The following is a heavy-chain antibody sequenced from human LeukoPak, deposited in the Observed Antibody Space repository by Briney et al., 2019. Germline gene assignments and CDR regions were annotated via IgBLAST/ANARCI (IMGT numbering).Heavy chain of an antibody. CDR1: GGSISTSY. Sequence: SETLSLTCTVSGGSISTSYWSWIRQPPGKGLEWIGCIYYSGSTNYNPSLKSRVTISVDTSKNQFSLKLSSVTAADTAVYYCAGQGMNTATFDYWGQGTLVTVSS. J-gene: IGHJ4*02. CDR3: AGQGMNTATFDY. D-gene: IGHD4-17*01. CDR2: IYYSGST. V-gene: IGHV4-59*08.